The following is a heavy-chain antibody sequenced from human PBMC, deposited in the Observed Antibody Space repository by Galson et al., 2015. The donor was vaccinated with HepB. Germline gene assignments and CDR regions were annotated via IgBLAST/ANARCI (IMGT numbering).Heavy chain of an antibody. J-gene: IGHJ4*02. CDR3: ARDGRQFAHLLPGGDYFDH. CDR2: ISYNGGDK. Sequence: SLRLSCAASGFTFSTYRMHWVRQAPAKGLEWMALISYNGGDKFYADSVKGRFTISRDNSKNTLYLQMNSLGPEDTAVYYCARDGRQFAHLLPGGDYFDHWGQGSLVTVSS. CDR1: GFTFSTYR. D-gene: IGHD2/OR15-2a*01. V-gene: IGHV3-30-3*01.